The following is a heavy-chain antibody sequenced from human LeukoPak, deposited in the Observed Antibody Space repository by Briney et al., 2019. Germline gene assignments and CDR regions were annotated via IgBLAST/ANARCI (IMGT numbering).Heavy chain of an antibody. J-gene: IGHJ6*02. CDR1: GYSFTNYW. D-gene: IGHD3-22*01. CDR3: ARYTYYYDSSGYRNYYGMDV. Sequence: PGESLKISCKGSGYSFTNYWIGWVRQMPGKGLEWMGIIYPGDSDTRYSPSFQGQVTISADKSISTAYLQWSSLKASDTAMYYCARYTYYYDSSGYRNYYGMDVWGQGTTVTVSS. CDR2: IYPGDSDT. V-gene: IGHV5-51*01.